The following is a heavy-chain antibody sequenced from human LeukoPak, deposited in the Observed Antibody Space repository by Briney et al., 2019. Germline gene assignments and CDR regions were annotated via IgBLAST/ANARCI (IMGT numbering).Heavy chain of an antibody. J-gene: IGHJ3*02. CDR1: GGSISSYY. V-gene: IGHV4-59*12. D-gene: IGHD3-16*01. CDR2: VYSRGSI. Sequence: PSETLSLTCTVSGGSISSYYWSWIRQPPGKGLEWIGSVYSRGSIYSNPSLRSRVTISLDTSTNQFSLNLSSVTVADTALYYCARDRLSLGAFDIWGPGTTVVVSS. CDR3: ARDRLSLGAFDI.